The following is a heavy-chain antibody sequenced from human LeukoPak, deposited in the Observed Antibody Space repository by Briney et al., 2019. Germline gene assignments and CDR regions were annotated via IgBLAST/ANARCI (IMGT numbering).Heavy chain of an antibody. CDR2: ISGGGTRT. J-gene: IGHJ4*02. D-gene: IGHD6-19*01. Sequence: GGSLRLSCAASGFTFTDYAMSWVRQAPGKGLEWVSGISGGGTRTYYADSVKGRFTISRDNSKNTLYLQMNSLRAEDTAVYYCAKDQGIAVALLFDYWGQGTLVTVSS. V-gene: IGHV3-23*01. CDR1: GFTFTDYA. CDR3: AKDQGIAVALLFDY.